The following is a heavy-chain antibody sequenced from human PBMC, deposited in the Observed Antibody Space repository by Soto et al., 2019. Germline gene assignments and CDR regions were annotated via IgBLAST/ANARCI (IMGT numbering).Heavy chain of an antibody. Sequence: PSETLSLTCTVSGGSISGYYWNWIRQPPGKGLEWIGYIYYSGSTNYNPSLKSRVTISLDTPKNQFSLKLSSLTAADTAVYYCARLPVSSSWFVSNWFDPWGQGTLVTVSS. J-gene: IGHJ5*02. D-gene: IGHD6-13*01. CDR1: GGSISGYY. V-gene: IGHV4-59*08. CDR2: IYYSGST. CDR3: ARLPVSSSWFVSNWFDP.